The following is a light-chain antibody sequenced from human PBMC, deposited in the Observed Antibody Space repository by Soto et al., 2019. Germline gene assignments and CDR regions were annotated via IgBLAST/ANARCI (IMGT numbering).Light chain of an antibody. J-gene: IGKJ4*01. CDR2: DAS. Sequence: DIQLTQSPSFLSASVGDRVTITCRASQGISTYLAWYQQKPGKAPKLLIYDASTLQSGVPSRFRGSGSGTEFTLTISGLQPEDLATYYCQQLNGYVALTFGGGTKVELK. CDR1: QGISTY. CDR3: QQLNGYVALT. V-gene: IGKV1-9*01.